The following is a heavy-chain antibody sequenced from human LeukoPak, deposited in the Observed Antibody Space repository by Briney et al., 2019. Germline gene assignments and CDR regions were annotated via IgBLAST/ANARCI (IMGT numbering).Heavy chain of an antibody. CDR2: ISVSGNT. V-gene: IGHV3-23*01. CDR3: AKGYSYGYVGY. Sequence: GGSLRLSCAASGFTLSSYAMSWVRQGPGKGLEWVSAISVSGNTYHADSVKGRFTISRDSSKNTLYLQMNSLRAEDTAVYYCAKGYSYGYVGYWGQGTLVTVSS. J-gene: IGHJ4*02. CDR1: GFTLSSYA. D-gene: IGHD5-18*01.